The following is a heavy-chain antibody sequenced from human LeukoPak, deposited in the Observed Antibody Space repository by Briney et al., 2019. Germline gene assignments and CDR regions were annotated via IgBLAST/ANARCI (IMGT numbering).Heavy chain of an antibody. D-gene: IGHD1-14*01. CDR2: INSDGSDT. CDR3: ARRNQDLDY. CDR1: GCTFSSHW. Sequence: GGSLRLSCAASGCTFSSHWMHWVRQAPGKGLVWVSRINSDGSDTDYADSVKGRFTVSRDNARNTLYLQMNSLRAEDTAVYYCARRNQDLDYWGQGTLVTVSS. J-gene: IGHJ4*02. V-gene: IGHV3-74*01.